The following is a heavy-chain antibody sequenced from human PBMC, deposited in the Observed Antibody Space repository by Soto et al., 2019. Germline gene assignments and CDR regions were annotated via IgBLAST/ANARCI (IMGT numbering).Heavy chain of an antibody. V-gene: IGHV1-18*01. Sequence: QVQLVQSGAEVKRPGASVKVSCKTPGNFCTKYGISCVRHAPGQGLDWMEWSNGHTGSTNYAPKFRASVTMTTDTSTSIVYMELSSLTSAASAVYYCGRDGDQWDQRYLDYWGQGTLVSV. CDR1: GNFCTKYG. CDR2: SNGHTGST. D-gene: IGHD1-26*01. J-gene: IGHJ4*02. CDR3: GRDGDQWDQRYLDY.